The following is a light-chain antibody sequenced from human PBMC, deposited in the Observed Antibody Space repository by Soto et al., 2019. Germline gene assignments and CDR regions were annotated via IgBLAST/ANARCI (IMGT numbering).Light chain of an antibody. J-gene: IGKJ5*01. CDR3: QQYGSPPT. CDR2: DTS. V-gene: IGKV3D-20*01. CDR1: QSINSNY. Sequence: EIVLTQSPATLSLSPGERATLSCGASQSINSNYLAWYQQKPGLAPRLVIYDTSRRAPGIPDRLTGSGSGIDLTLTISRLEPEDSAIYYWQQYGSPPTFGQGTRLEIK.